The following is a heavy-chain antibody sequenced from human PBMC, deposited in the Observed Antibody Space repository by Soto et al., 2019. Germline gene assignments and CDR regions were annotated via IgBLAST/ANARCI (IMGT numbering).Heavy chain of an antibody. V-gene: IGHV1-46*03. CDR3: ARADWEGETVTAYYFDY. D-gene: IGHD2-21*02. J-gene: IGHJ4*02. Sequence: QVQLVQSGAEVKKPGASVKVSCKASGYTFTSYYMHWVQQAPGQGLEWMGIINPSGGSTSYAQKFQGRVTMTRDTSTSTVYMELSSLRSEDTAVYYCARADWEGETVTAYYFDYWGQGTLVTVSS. CDR2: INPSGGST. CDR1: GYTFTSYY.